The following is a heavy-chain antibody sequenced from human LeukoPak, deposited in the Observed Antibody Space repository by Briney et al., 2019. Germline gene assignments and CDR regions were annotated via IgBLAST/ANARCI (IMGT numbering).Heavy chain of an antibody. Sequence: TSSETLSLTCAVYGGSFSGYYWSWIRQPPGKGLEWIGEINHSGSTNYNPSLKSRVTISVDTSKNQFSLKLSSVTAADTAVYYCARFRRVAGTANFDYWGQGTLVTVSS. D-gene: IGHD6-19*01. J-gene: IGHJ4*02. CDR3: ARFRRVAGTANFDY. CDR1: GGSFSGYY. V-gene: IGHV4-34*01. CDR2: INHSGST.